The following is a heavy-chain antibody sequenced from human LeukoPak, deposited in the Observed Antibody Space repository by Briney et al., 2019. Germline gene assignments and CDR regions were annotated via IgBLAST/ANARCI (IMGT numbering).Heavy chain of an antibody. CDR3: AREGTTVVTRALDY. V-gene: IGHV4-4*07. CDR2: IYTSGNT. J-gene: IGHJ4*02. Sequence: SETLSLTCTVSNGSISSYYWSWIRQPAGKGLEWIGRIYTSGNTNYNPSLKSRVSMSVDTSKNQLSLKLSSVTAADTAMYYCAREGTTVVTRALDYWGQGTLVTLSS. D-gene: IGHD2-21*02. CDR1: NGSISSYY.